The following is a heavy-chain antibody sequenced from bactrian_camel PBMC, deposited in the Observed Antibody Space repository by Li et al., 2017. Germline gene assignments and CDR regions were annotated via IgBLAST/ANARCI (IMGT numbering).Heavy chain of an antibody. CDR3: AAVKLLYRAPPLRESDYNF. V-gene: IGHV3S54*01. CDR1: GRKLNEPG. Sequence: HVQLVESGGVSVQAGGSLRLPCKVSGRKLNEPGMGWYRQAPGNECEWVSAVNTDGGTTYYADSVKGRFTISQDNAKNTLYLQTNSLKPDDTAMYYCAAVKLLYRAPPLRESDYNFWGQGTQVTV. CDR2: VNTDGGTT. J-gene: IGHJ4*01. D-gene: IGHD2*01.